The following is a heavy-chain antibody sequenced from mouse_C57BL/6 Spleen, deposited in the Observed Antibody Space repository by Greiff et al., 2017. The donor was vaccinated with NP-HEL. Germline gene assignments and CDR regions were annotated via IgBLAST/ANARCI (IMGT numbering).Heavy chain of an antibody. Sequence: QVQLQQSGAELVRPGSSVKLSCKASGYTFTSYWMHWVKQRPIQGLEWIGNIDPSDSETHYNQKFKDKATLTVDKSSSTAYMQLSSLTSEDSAVYYCARDDYDGGYFDVWGTGTTVTVSS. CDR2: IDPSDSET. J-gene: IGHJ1*03. D-gene: IGHD2-4*01. CDR3: ARDDYDGGYFDV. CDR1: GYTFTSYW. V-gene: IGHV1-52*01.